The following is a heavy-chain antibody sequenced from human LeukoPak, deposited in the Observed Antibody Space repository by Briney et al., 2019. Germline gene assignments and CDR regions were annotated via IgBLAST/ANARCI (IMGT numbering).Heavy chain of an antibody. J-gene: IGHJ4*02. CDR3: AKDQGYYGSGSYYDY. CDR2: ISGSGGST. D-gene: IGHD3-10*01. Sequence: GGSLRLSCAASGFTFSSYGMHWIRQAPGKGLEWVSAISGSGGSTYYADSVKGRFTISRDNSKNTLYLQMNSLRAEDTAVYYCAKDQGYYGSGSYYDYWGQGTLVTVSS. CDR1: GFTFSSYG. V-gene: IGHV3-23*01.